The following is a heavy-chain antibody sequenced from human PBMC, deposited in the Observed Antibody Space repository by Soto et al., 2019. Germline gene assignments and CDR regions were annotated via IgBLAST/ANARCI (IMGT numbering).Heavy chain of an antibody. CDR2: ISAYTGDT. CDR3: ARDMRYYDGSGFVEY. CDR1: GYTFTSYG. V-gene: IGHV1-18*01. Sequence: APVKVSCKASGYTFTSYGITWVRQAPGQGLEWMGWISAYTGDTNYAQKLQGRVTMTTDTSTSTAYMELRSLRSDDTAVYYCARDMRYYDGSGFVEYWGQGTPVTVSS. D-gene: IGHD3-22*01. J-gene: IGHJ4*02.